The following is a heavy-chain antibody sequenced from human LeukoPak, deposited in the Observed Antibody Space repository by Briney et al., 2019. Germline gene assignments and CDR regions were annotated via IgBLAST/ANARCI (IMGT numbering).Heavy chain of an antibody. CDR2: IYWDDDK. V-gene: IGHV2-5*02. D-gene: IGHD2-21*02. CDR1: GFSLSTSGVG. J-gene: IGHJ4*02. CDR3: AHATDCGGDCYPYYFDY. Sequence: GSGPTLLQPTQTLTLTCTFSGFSLSTSGVGVGWIRQPPGKALEWLTLIYWDDDKRYSPSLKSRLTITKDTSKNQVVLTITNMDPVDTATYYCAHATDCGGDCYPYYFDYWGQGTLVTVSS.